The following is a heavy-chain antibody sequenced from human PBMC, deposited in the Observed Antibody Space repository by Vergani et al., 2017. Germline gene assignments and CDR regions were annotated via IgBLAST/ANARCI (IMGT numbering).Heavy chain of an antibody. CDR2: ISGSGVSA. J-gene: IGHJ4*02. CDR1: GFALNRHA. Sequence: VQLVESGGGVVQPGTSLRLSCVVSGFALNRHAMNWVRQAPGKGLEWVSGISGSGVSAYYTDSVKGRFTISRDNSKNMLFLQMNNLRTEDTAIYYCAKQYFVSGNYLFDYWGQGTMVTVSS. D-gene: IGHD3-10*01. V-gene: IGHV3-23*04. CDR3: AKQYFVSGNYLFDY.